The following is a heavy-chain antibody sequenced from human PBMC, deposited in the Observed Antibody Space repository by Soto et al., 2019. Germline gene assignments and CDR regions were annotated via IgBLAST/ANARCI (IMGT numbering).Heavy chain of an antibody. CDR3: ARVLAVAGTYSSDY. V-gene: IGHV4-59*01. CDR2: IYYSGST. D-gene: IGHD6-19*01. CDR1: GGSISSYY. J-gene: IGHJ4*02. Sequence: SETLSLTCTVSGGSISSYYWSWIRQPPGKGLEWIGYIYYSGSTNYNPSLKSRVTISVDTSKNQFSLRLSSVTAADTAVYYCARVLAVAGTYSSDYWGQGNLVIFSS.